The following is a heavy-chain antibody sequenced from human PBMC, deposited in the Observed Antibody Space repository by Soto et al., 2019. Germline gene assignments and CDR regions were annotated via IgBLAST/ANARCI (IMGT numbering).Heavy chain of an antibody. CDR1: GGSFSGYY. V-gene: IGHV4-34*01. CDR2: INHSGST. Sequence: SETLSLTCAVYGGSFSGYYWSWIRQPPGKGLEWIGEINHSGSTNYNPSLKSRVTISVDTSKNQFSLKLSSVTAADTAVYYCARQNYYYYYMDVWGKGTTVTVSS. J-gene: IGHJ6*03. CDR3: ARQNYYYYYMDV.